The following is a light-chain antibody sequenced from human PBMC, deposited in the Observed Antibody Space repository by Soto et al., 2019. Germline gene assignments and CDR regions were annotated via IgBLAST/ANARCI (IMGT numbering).Light chain of an antibody. V-gene: IGKV3-20*01. CDR2: GAS. J-gene: IGKJ1*01. CDR1: QSVSSSY. CDR3: QQYGSSPRT. Sequence: EIVLTQSPGTLSLSPGERATLSCRASQSVSSSYFAWYQQKPGQAPRLLIYGASSMATGIPDGFSGSGSGTALTLTISRLEPEDFAVYYGQQYGSSPRTFGQGTKVEIK.